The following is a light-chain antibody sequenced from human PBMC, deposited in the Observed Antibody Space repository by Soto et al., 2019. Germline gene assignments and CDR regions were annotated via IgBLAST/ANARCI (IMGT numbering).Light chain of an antibody. Sequence: EVVMTQSPATLSVSPGERATLSCSASQSVSSSYLAWYQQKPGQAPRLLIYGASSRATGIPDRFSGSGSGTDFTLTISRLEPEDFAVYYCQQYGSSPRTFGQGTKGDIK. CDR3: QQYGSSPRT. CDR1: QSVSSSY. V-gene: IGKV3-20*01. J-gene: IGKJ1*01. CDR2: GAS.